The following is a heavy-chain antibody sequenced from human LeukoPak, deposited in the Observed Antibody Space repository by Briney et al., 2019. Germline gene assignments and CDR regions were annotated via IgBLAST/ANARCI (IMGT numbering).Heavy chain of an antibody. V-gene: IGHV3-23*01. CDR1: GFTFSSYA. D-gene: IGHD6-13*01. J-gene: IGHJ4*02. CDR2: ISASGGST. Sequence: PGGSLRLSCAASGFTFSSYAMSWVRQAPGKGLEWVSGISASGGSTYYADSVKGRFTISRDNSKNTEYLQMNSLRAEDTAIYYRAKGKVSYSSTWYGDYWGQGTLVTVSS. CDR3: AKGKVSYSSTWYGDY.